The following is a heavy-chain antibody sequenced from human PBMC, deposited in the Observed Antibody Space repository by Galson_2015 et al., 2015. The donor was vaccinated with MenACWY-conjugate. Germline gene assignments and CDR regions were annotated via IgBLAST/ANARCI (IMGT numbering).Heavy chain of an antibody. CDR2: ISGSGGST. Sequence: SLRLSCAASGFTFSSYAMSWVRQAPGKGLEWVSAISGSGGSTYYADSVKGRFTISRDNSKNTLYLQMNSLRAEDTAVYYCAGDYGVYLGASYWGQGTLVTVSS. V-gene: IGHV3-23*01. CDR3: AGDYGVYLGASY. J-gene: IGHJ4*02. D-gene: IGHD4-17*01. CDR1: GFTFSSYA.